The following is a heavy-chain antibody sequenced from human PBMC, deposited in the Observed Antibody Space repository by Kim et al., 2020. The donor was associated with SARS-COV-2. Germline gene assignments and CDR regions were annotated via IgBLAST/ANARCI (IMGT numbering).Heavy chain of an antibody. Sequence: YADSVKGLFTISRDNSKNTLYLQMNSLRAEDTAVYYCERDQIGSYYGMDVWGQGTTVTVSS. V-gene: IGHV3-33*01. D-gene: IGHD6-25*01. CDR3: ERDQIGSYYGMDV. J-gene: IGHJ6*02.